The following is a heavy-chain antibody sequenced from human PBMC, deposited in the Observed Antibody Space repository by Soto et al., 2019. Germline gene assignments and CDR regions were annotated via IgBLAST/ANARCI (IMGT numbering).Heavy chain of an antibody. V-gene: IGHV1-69*13. CDR2: IIPIFGTA. J-gene: IGHJ6*02. CDR1: GGTFSSYA. Sequence: GASVKVSCKASGGTFSSYAISWVRQAPGQGLEWMGGIIPIFGTANYAQRFQGRVTITADESTSTAYMELSSLRSEDTAVYYCASLYCTNGVCFELPGYYYGMDVWGQGTTVTVSS. CDR3: ASLYCTNGVCFELPGYYYGMDV. D-gene: IGHD2-8*01.